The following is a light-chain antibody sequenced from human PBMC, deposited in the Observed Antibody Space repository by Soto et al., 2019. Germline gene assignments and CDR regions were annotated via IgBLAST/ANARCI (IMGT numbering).Light chain of an antibody. J-gene: IGKJ2*01. CDR3: QQYDSDRGT. CDR1: QNIRTNY. CDR2: DAS. Sequence: EIVLTQSPGTLSLSPGERATLSCRASQNIRTNYLAWYQQQPGQAPRLLIYDASSRATGIPDRFSGSGSGTDFTLTISRLEPEDFAVYYCQQYDSDRGTCAQGTKLEIK. V-gene: IGKV3-20*01.